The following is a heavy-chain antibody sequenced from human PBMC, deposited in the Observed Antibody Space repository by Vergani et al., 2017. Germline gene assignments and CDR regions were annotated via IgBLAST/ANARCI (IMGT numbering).Heavy chain of an antibody. CDR3: ARDPYDIVVVPAAIGGSWFDP. CDR1: GYTFTGYY. CDR2: INPNSGGT. V-gene: IGHV1-2*02. D-gene: IGHD2-2*01. J-gene: IGHJ5*02. Sequence: QVQLVQSGAEVKKPGASVKVSCKASGYTFTGYYMHWVRQAPGQGLEWMGWINPNSGGTNYAQKFQGRVTMTRDTSISTAYMALSRLRSDDTAVYYCARDPYDIVVVPAAIGGSWFDPWGQGTLVTVSS.